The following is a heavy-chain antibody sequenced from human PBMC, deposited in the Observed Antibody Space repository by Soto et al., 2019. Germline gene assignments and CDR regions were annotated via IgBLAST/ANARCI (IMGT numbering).Heavy chain of an antibody. CDR1: GGSFTGYQ. CDR2: IDHSGST. Sequence: QVQLQQWGAGLLKPSETLSLTCAVSGGSFTGYQWSWIRQPPGKGLEWIGEIDHSGSTNYNPSLKSRVTISLDRTKNHFSLQLSSLTAADTAMYYCARAYYDFWSGHGQLSLDYWRQGTLVTVSS. D-gene: IGHD3-3*01. V-gene: IGHV4-34*01. CDR3: ARAYYDFWSGHGQLSLDY. J-gene: IGHJ4*02.